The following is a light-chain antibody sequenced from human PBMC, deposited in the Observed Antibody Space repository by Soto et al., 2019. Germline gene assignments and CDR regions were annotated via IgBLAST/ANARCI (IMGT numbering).Light chain of an antibody. CDR2: DAS. CDR3: QQYDSSWT. CDR1: QSISTW. V-gene: IGKV1-5*01. Sequence: DIQMTQSPSSLSASVGDRVSITCRASQSISTWLAWYQQQPGGAPKLLIYDASSLESGVPSRFSGSGSGTELTLTISSLQPDDFATYYCQQYDSSWTFGQGTKVDIK. J-gene: IGKJ1*01.